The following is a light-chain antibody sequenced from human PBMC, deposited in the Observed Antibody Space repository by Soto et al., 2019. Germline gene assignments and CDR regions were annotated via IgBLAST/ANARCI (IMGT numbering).Light chain of an antibody. Sequence: QSALTQPPSASGSPGQSVTISCTGTSSDVGAYNFVSWYQQHPGKAPKLLIHEVNRRPSGVPDRFSASKSGNTATLTVSGLQAEDEADYYCNSHGGANKFYVFGTGTKVTVL. J-gene: IGLJ1*01. CDR3: NSHGGANKFYV. CDR1: SSDVGAYNF. CDR2: EVN. V-gene: IGLV2-8*01.